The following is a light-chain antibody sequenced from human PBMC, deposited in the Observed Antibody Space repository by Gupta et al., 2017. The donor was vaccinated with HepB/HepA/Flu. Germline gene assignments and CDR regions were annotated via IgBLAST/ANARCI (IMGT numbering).Light chain of an antibody. J-gene: IGLJ3*02. CDR1: TSNIGSNT. CDR3: AAWDDSLNGLV. V-gene: IGLV1-44*01. CDR2: TVN. Sequence: QSVLTQPPPASGTPGQRVTISCSGSTSNIGSNTVNWYQQLPGTAPKLLIYTVNQRPSGVPDRFSGSKSGTSASLAISGLQSEDEADYYCAAWDDSLNGLVFGGGTKLTVL.